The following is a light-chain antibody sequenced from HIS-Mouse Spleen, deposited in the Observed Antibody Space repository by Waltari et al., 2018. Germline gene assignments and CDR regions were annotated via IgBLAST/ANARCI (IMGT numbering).Light chain of an antibody. J-gene: IGLJ1*01. CDR3: CSYAGSSTLYV. V-gene: IGLV2-23*03. CDR1: SSDLGSYNL. CDR2: EGS. Sequence: QSALTQPASVSGSPGQSITISCTGTSSDLGSYNLFSWYQQHPGKAPQLMIYEGSKRPSGVSNRFSGSKSGNTASLTISGLQAEDEADYYCCSYAGSSTLYVFGTGTKVTVL.